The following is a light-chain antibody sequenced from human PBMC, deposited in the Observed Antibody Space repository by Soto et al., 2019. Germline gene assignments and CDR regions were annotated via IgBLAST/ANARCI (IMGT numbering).Light chain of an antibody. CDR1: SRDVGSYNR. CDR2: EVN. Sequence: QSALTQPPTVSGSPGQSVAISCTGTSRDVGSYNRVSWYQQPPGTAPKVMIYEVNNRPSGVPDRFSGSKSGNTASLTISGLQAEDEADYYCSSYTSSNTYVFGTGTKLTVL. CDR3: SSYTSSNTYV. V-gene: IGLV2-18*02. J-gene: IGLJ1*01.